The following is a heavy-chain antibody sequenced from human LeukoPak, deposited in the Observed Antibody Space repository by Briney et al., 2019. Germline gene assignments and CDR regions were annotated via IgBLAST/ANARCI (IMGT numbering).Heavy chain of an antibody. J-gene: IGHJ4*02. CDR2: ISGSGGST. V-gene: IGHV3-23*01. Sequence: GGSLRLSCAASGFTVSSNYMSWVRQAPGKGLEWVSAISGSGGSTYYADSVKGRFTISRDNSKNTLYLQMNSLRAEDTAVHYCAKDSGSSRTFDYWGQGTLATVSS. CDR3: AKDSGSSRTFDY. CDR1: GFTVSSNY. D-gene: IGHD6-13*01.